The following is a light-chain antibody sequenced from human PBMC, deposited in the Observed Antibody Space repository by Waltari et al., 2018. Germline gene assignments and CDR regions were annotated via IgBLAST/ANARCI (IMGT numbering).Light chain of an antibody. V-gene: IGKV3-20*01. CDR3: QQFGRSSIA. Sequence: IVLTQSPVSLSLSPGDGATLSCRASQSVSSNSFAWYQQKPGQSPRLLTYGASTRASGIPDRFSASGSGTDFTLTISRVEAEDFAMYYCQQFGRSSIAFGQGTRLDLK. J-gene: IGKJ5*01. CDR1: QSVSSNS. CDR2: GAS.